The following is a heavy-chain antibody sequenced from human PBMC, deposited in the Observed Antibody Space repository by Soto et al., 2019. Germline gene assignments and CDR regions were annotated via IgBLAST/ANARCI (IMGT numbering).Heavy chain of an antibody. D-gene: IGHD6-19*01. Sequence: GVSLRVSCAASGFTFSSYGRSWIRLSPGKGLEWVSVISGGGDTTYYTPSVKGRFTISRDDFRNTLYLQMNSLRTEDTAVYYCARGGWSDNWFVPWGQGTLVTVSS. CDR2: ISGGGDTT. CDR3: ARGGWSDNWFVP. CDR1: GFTFSSYG. V-gene: IGHV3-23*01. J-gene: IGHJ5*02.